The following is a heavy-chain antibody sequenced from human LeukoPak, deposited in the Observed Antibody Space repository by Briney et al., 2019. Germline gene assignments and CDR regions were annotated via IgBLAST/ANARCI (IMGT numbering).Heavy chain of an antibody. CDR2: ISAYNGNT. V-gene: IGHV1-18*01. CDR1: GYTFTSYG. D-gene: IGHD4-23*01. CDR3: ARVLGATVGNCFDY. J-gene: IGHJ4*02. Sequence: ASVKVSCKASGYTFTSYGISWVRQAPGQGLEWMGWISAYNGNTSYAQKLQGRVTMTTDTSTSTAYMELRSLRSDDTAVYYCARVLGATVGNCFDYWGQGTLVTVSS.